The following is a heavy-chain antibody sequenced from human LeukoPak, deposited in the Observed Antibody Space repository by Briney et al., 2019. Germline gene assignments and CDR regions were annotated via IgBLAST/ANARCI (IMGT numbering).Heavy chain of an antibody. CDR2: INPSGGST. CDR1: GYTFTNYH. D-gene: IGHD4-17*01. J-gene: IGHJ4*02. Sequence: GASVKVSCKASGYTFTNYHIHWVRQAPGQGLEWMRIINPSGGSTSNAQKFQGRVTMTRDMSTSTVYMELSSLTSEDMAIYYCAKYGLSPYFDYWGQGTLVTISS. V-gene: IGHV1-46*01. CDR3: AKYGLSPYFDY.